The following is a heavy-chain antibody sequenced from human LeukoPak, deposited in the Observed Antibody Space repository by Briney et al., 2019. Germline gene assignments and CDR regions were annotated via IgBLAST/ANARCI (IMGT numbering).Heavy chain of an antibody. CDR1: GFTFSSYW. J-gene: IGHJ4*02. V-gene: IGHV3-7*01. Sequence: PGGSLRLSCAASGFTFSSYWMSWVRQAPGKGLEWVANIKQDGSEKYYVDSVKGRFTISRDNAKNSLYLQMNSLRAEDTAVYYCARDLGWQQLAIYSDYWGQGTLVTVSS. CDR2: IKQDGSEK. CDR3: ARDLGWQQLAIYSDY. D-gene: IGHD6-13*01.